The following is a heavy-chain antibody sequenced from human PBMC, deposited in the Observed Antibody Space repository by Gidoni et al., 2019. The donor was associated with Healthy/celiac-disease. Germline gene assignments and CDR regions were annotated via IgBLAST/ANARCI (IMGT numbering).Heavy chain of an antibody. CDR2: INAGNGNT. D-gene: IGHD3-22*01. V-gene: IGHV1-3*01. J-gene: IGHJ4*02. CDR3: ARDREVGYYYDSSGSSPDY. CDR1: GYPFPSYA. Sequence: QVQLVQSGAEVKKPGASVKVSCKASGYPFPSYAMTWVRQAPGQRLEWMGWINAGNGNTKYSQKFQGRVTITRDTSASTAYMELSSLRSEDTAVYYCARDREVGYYYDSSGSSPDYWGQGTLVTVSS.